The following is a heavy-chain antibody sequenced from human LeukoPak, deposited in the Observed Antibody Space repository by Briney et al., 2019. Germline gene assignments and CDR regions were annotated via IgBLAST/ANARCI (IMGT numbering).Heavy chain of an antibody. CDR3: ARDSVVIY. Sequence: GGSLRLSCAASGFTFSSYEMNWVRQAPGKGLEWVSYISSSGSTMYYADSVKGRFTISRDNAKNSLYLQMNSLRAEDTAVYYCARDSVVIYWGQGTLVTVSS. D-gene: IGHD3-22*01. V-gene: IGHV3-48*03. CDR2: ISSSGSTM. J-gene: IGHJ4*02. CDR1: GFTFSSYE.